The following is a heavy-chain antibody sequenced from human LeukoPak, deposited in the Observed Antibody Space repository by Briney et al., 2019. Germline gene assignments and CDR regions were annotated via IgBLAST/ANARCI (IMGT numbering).Heavy chain of an antibody. CDR2: ISWNSGSI. CDR1: GFTFDDYA. J-gene: IGHJ3*02. V-gene: IGHV3-9*01. CDR3: AKDITLYSGSYLGYAFDI. Sequence: SGGSLRLSCAASGFTFDDYAMHWVRHAQGKGLEWVSGISWNSGSIAYADSVKGRFTISRDNAKNSLYLQMNSLRAEDTALYYCAKDITLYSGSYLGYAFDIWGQGTMVTVSS. D-gene: IGHD1-26*01.